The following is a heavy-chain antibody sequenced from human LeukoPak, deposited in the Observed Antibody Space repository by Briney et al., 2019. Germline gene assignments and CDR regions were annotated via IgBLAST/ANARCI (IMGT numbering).Heavy chain of an antibody. CDR3: ARGDYGDTGTAFDI. Sequence: DSVKVSCKASAYIFNDYDIHWVRQASGQGFEWLGWVIPNSGNTAYAQTFQDRVTITRNSSTDTAYLELSSLRSEDTAVYYCARGDYGDTGTAFDIWGHGTMVIVSS. CDR2: VIPNSGNT. J-gene: IGHJ3*02. CDR1: AYIFNDYD. D-gene: IGHD4-17*01. V-gene: IGHV1-8*03.